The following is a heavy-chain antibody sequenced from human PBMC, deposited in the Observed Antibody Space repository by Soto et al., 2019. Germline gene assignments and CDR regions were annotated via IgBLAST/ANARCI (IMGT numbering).Heavy chain of an antibody. CDR1: GFPFSNAW. V-gene: IGHV3-15*07. Sequence: GGSLRLSCAASGFPFSNAWMNWVRQAPGKGLEWVGRIKSKTDGGTTDYAAPVKGRFTISRDDSKNTLYLQMNSLRAEDTAVYYCASTRRDGYNNYYYYYGMDVWGQGTTVTVSS. CDR3: ASTRRDGYNNYYYYYGMDV. J-gene: IGHJ6*02. D-gene: IGHD5-12*01. CDR2: IKSKTDGGTT.